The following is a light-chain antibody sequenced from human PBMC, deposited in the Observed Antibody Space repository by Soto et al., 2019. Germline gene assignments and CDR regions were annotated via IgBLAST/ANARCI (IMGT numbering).Light chain of an antibody. Sequence: VLTQPPSVSGAPGQRVTISCAGSSSNIGAGYDVHWYQQRPGQAPMLVVYDDRDRPSGIPERFSGSNSGSTATLTISRVEAGDEADYYCQVWDRSNNHVLFGGGTKLTVL. CDR1: SSNIGAGYD. CDR2: DDR. V-gene: IGLV3-21*02. J-gene: IGLJ3*02. CDR3: QVWDRSNNHVL.